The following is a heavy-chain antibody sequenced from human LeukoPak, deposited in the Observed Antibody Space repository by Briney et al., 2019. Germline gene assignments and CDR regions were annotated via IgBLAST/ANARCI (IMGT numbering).Heavy chain of an antibody. D-gene: IGHD1-26*01. CDR3: ARRRGISWFDP. J-gene: IGHJ5*02. CDR1: GGSISSYY. Sequence: SENLSRTGTGAGGSISSYYWSWIRQPPGKGLEWIGYIYTSGSTNYNPSLKSRVTISVDTSKNQFSLKLSSVTAADTAVYYCARRRGISWFDPWGQGTLVTVSS. V-gene: IGHV4-4*09. CDR2: IYTSGST.